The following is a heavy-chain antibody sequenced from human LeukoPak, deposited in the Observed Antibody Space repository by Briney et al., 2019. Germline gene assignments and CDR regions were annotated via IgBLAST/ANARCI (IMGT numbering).Heavy chain of an antibody. CDR2: IYTSGST. Sequence: PSETLSLTCTVSGGSISSYYWSWLRQPAGKGLEWIGRIYTSGSTNYNPSLKSRVTISVDTSKNQFSLKLSSVTAADTAVYYCARDRATIPYYFDYWGQGTLVTVSS. V-gene: IGHV4-4*07. J-gene: IGHJ4*02. CDR1: GGSISSYY. D-gene: IGHD5-24*01. CDR3: ARDRATIPYYFDY.